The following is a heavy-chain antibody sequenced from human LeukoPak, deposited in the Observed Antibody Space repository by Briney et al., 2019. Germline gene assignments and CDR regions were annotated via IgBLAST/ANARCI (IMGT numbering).Heavy chain of an antibody. CDR2: ISAYNGNT. V-gene: IGHV1-18*01. D-gene: IGHD2-2*01. J-gene: IGHJ6*03. CDR3: ARGDSIVVDMDV. Sequence: ASVKVSCQVSGYTFSEYAISWVRQAPGQGLEWMGWISAYNGNTNYAQKLQGRVTMTTDTSTSTAYMELRSLRSDDTAVYYCARGDSIVVDMDVWGKGTTVTISS. CDR1: GYTFSEYA.